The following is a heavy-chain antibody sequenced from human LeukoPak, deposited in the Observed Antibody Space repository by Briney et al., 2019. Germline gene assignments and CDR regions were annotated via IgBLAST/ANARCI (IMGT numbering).Heavy chain of an antibody. D-gene: IGHD1-7*01. CDR1: GGSISSHY. V-gene: IGHV4-59*11. Sequence: SETLSLTCTVSGGSISSHYRSWIRQPPGKGLVWIGYIYYSGSTNYNPSLKSRVTISVDTSKNQFSQKLSSVTAADTAVYYCARITGTSLLFDYWGQGTLVTVSS. J-gene: IGHJ4*02. CDR3: ARITGTSLLFDY. CDR2: IYYSGST.